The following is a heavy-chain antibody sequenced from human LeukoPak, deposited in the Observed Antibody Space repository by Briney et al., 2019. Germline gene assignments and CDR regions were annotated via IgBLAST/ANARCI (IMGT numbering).Heavy chain of an antibody. CDR2: INSDATTT. J-gene: IGHJ4*02. Sequence: AGGSLRLSCAASGFSFDRYWMYWVRQGPGKGLVWVSGINSDATTTSYADSVKGRFTISRDNAKNTLYLQMNSLRAEDSAVFYCAKDGTDYVWETYFRGLNLDYWGQGTLATVS. V-gene: IGHV3-74*01. D-gene: IGHD3-16*01. CDR1: GFSFDRYW. CDR3: AKDGTDYVWETYFRGLNLDY.